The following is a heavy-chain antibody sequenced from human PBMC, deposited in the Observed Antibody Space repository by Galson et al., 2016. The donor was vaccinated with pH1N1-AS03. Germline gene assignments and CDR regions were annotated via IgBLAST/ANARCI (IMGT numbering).Heavy chain of an antibody. CDR3: AKRYGYYFDY. D-gene: IGHD2-15*01. CDR2: IYPDDSDT. J-gene: IGHJ4*02. Sequence: QSGAEVKKPGDSLTTSCQASGYIFTSFWIGWVRQMPGKGLEWMGIIYPDDSDTRYSPSFQGQVTISADKSITTAYLQWTSLKASDTAIYYCAKRYGYYFDYWGQGTPVTVSS. CDR1: GYIFTSFW. V-gene: IGHV5-51*01.